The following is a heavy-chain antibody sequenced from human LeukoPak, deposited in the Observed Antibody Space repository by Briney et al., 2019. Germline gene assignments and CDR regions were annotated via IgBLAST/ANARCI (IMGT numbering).Heavy chain of an antibody. CDR3: TRWDLQYYYFDY. V-gene: IGHV1-2*02. CDR1: GYTFYGYY. J-gene: IGHJ4*02. Sequence: GASVKVSCKASGYTFYGYYIHWVRQAPGQGLEWMGWTNPDSGRTNYAQKFQGRVTMTRNTSISTAYMELSRLRSDDTAVYYCTRWDLQYYYFDYWGQGTLVTVAS. D-gene: IGHD3-9*01. CDR2: TNPDSGRT.